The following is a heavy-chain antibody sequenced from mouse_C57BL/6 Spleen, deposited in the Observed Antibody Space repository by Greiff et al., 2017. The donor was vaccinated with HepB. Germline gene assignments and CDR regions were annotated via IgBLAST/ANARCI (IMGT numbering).Heavy chain of an antibody. V-gene: IGHV3-6*01. J-gene: IGHJ3*01. D-gene: IGHD2-3*01. CDR1: GYSITSGYY. Sequence: ESGPGLVKPSQSLSLTCSVTGYSITSGYYWNWIRQFPGNKLEWMGYISYDGSNNYNPSLKNRISITRDTSKNQFFLKLNSGTTEDTATYYCARGDGLAWFAYWGKGTLVTVSA. CDR3: ARGDGLAWFAY. CDR2: ISYDGSN.